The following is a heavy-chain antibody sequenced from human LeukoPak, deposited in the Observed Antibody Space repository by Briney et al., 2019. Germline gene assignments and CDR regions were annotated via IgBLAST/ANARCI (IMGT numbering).Heavy chain of an antibody. CDR2: IYYSGST. CDR3: ARLRIQLWPKPAYYFDY. Sequence: SETLSLTCTVSGGSISSYYWSWIRQPPGKGLEWIGYIYYSGSTNYNPSLKSRVTISVDTSKNQFSLKLSSVTAADTAVYYCARLRIQLWPKPAYYFDYWGQGTLVTVSS. J-gene: IGHJ4*02. D-gene: IGHD5-18*01. CDR1: GGSISSYY. V-gene: IGHV4-59*08.